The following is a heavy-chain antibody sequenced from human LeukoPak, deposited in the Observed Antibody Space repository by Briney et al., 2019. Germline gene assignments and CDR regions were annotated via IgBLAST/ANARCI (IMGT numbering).Heavy chain of an antibody. V-gene: IGHV3-7*01. CDR2: IKQDGSEK. CDR3: ARDERFFDWLLYYFDY. D-gene: IGHD3-9*01. J-gene: IGHJ4*02. CDR1: GFTFSSYG. Sequence: GGSLRLSCAASGFTFSSYGMHWVRQAPGKGLEWVANIKQDGSEKYYVDSVKGRFTISRDNAKNSLYLQMNSLRAEDTAVYYCARDERFFDWLLYYFDYWGQGTLVTVSS.